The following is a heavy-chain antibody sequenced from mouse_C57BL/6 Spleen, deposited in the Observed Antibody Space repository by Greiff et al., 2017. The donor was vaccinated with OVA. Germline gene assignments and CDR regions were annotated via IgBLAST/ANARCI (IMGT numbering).Heavy chain of an antibody. CDR3: ARDYEGAMDY. CDR2: IDPSDSET. V-gene: IGHV1-52*01. CDR1: GYTFTSYW. J-gene: IGHJ4*01. Sequence: VQLQQPGAELVRPGSSVKLSCKASGYTFTSYWMHWVKQRPIQGLEWIGNIDPSDSETHYNQKFKDKATLTVDKSSSNAYMQLSSLTSGDSAVYYCARDYEGAMDYWGQGTSVTVSS. D-gene: IGHD2-4*01.